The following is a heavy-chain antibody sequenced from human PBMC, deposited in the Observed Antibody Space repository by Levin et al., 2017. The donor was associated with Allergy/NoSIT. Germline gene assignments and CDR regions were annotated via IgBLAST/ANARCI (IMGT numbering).Heavy chain of an antibody. J-gene: IGHJ4*02. V-gene: IGHV3-21*01. D-gene: IGHD3-10*01. CDR1: GFTFSSYS. CDR2: ISSGSSYI. CDR3: ARGSMVQGVFD. Sequence: ETLSLTCAASGFTFSSYSMIWVRQAPGKGLEWVSSISSGSSYIYYADSVKGRFTISRDNAKNSLYLQMNSLRAEDTAVYYCARGSMVQGVFDWGQGTLVTVSS.